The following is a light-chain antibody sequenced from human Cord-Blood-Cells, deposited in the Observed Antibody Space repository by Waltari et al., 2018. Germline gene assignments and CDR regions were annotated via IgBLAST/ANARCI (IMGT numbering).Light chain of an antibody. V-gene: IGLV3-21*04. Sequence: SYVLTQPPSVSVAPGKTARLTCGGNNIGSKSVHWYQQKPGQAPVLVIYYDSDRTSGFPERFAGSNWGNTATLTISRVEAGDEGDDYWQVWDSSSDHVVFGGGTKLTVL. CDR3: QVWDSSSDHVV. CDR1: NIGSKS. CDR2: YDS. J-gene: IGLJ2*01.